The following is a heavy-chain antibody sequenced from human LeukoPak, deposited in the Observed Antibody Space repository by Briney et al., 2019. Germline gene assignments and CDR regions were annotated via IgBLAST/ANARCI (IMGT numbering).Heavy chain of an antibody. CDR1: GGSISSYY. V-gene: IGHV4-59*12. J-gene: IGHJ6*03. CDR2: IYYSGST. CDR3: ARGLGSSWHYYYYMDV. Sequence: PSETLSLTCTVSGGSISSYYWSWIRQPPGKGLEWIGYIYYSGSTNYNPSLKSRVIISVDTSKNQFSLKLSSVTAADTAVYYCARGLGSSWHYYYYMDVWGKGTTVTVSS. D-gene: IGHD6-13*01.